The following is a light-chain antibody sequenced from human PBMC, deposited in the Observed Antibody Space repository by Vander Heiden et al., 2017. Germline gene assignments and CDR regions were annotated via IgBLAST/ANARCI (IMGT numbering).Light chain of an antibody. CDR3: LQHNSYPLT. CDR2: PAS. Sequence: DVQMTQSPSSLSAFVGDRVTIACRASQGIGNDLGWYQQKPGKAPRCLIYPASNLQSGVPSRFSGSGSGTEFTLTISSLQPEDVATYYCLQHNSYPLTFGGGTKVEIK. V-gene: IGKV1-17*01. J-gene: IGKJ4*01. CDR1: QGIGND.